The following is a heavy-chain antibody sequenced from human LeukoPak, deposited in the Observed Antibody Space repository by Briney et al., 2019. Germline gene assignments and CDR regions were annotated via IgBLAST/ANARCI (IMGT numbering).Heavy chain of an antibody. V-gene: IGHV3-48*01. CDR3: ARESGSYGLYYFDY. D-gene: IGHD1-26*01. CDR2: ISSSSSTI. Sequence: GGSLRLSCAASGFTFSSYTMNWVRQAPGKGLEWVSYISSSSSTIYYADSVKGRFTISRDNAKNSLYLQMNSLRAEDTAVYYCARESGSYGLYYFDYWGQGTLVTVSS. J-gene: IGHJ4*02. CDR1: GFTFSSYT.